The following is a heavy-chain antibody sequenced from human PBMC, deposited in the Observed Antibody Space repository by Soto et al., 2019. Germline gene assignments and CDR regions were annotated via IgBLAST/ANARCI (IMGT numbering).Heavy chain of an antibody. D-gene: IGHD1-26*01. J-gene: IGHJ4*02. CDR2: RRNKANSYST. CDR3: ARFSGSDTRGLDY. CDR1: GFTFSDHY. V-gene: IGHV3-72*01. Sequence: AQLVESGGGLVQPGGYLRLSCAASGFTFSDHYMDWVRQAPGKGLEWVGRRRNKANSYSTEYAASVKGRFTISRDETKNSLYLQMNSLKTEDTAVYYCARFSGSDTRGLDYWCQGTLVTVSS.